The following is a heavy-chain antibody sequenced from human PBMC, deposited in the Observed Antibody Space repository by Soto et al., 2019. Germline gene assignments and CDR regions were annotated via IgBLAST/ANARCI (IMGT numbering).Heavy chain of an antibody. CDR3: ARGPSTKIAVAGMSKATFDY. CDR1: GFSFKDFA. D-gene: IGHD6-19*01. Sequence: GGSLRLSCAASGFSFKDFALHWVRQAPGKGLEWVSIIWSDGSNKYYADSVKGRFTISRDNSKNTLYLQMNSLRAEDTAVYYCARGPSTKIAVAGMSKATFDYWGQGTLVTVSS. V-gene: IGHV3-33*01. J-gene: IGHJ4*02. CDR2: IWSDGSNK.